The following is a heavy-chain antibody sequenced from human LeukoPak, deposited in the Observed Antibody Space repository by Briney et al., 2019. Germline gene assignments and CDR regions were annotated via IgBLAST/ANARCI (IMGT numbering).Heavy chain of an antibody. CDR2: ISHDGSSS. CDR1: GFTFSTYW. Sequence: GGSLRLSCAASGFTFSTYWMHWVRQAPGKGLVWVSRISHDGSSSSYADSVKGRFTISRDNAKNTLYLQMNSLRVDDTAVYYCARAGYPYAFDIWGQGTMVTVSS. CDR3: ARAGYPYAFDI. V-gene: IGHV3-74*01. J-gene: IGHJ3*02. D-gene: IGHD5-18*01.